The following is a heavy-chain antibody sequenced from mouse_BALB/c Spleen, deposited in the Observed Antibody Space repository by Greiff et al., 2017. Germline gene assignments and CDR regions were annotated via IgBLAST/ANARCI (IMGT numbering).Heavy chain of an antibody. CDR2: ISDGGSYT. Sequence: VQLKESGGGLVKPGGSLKLSCAASGFTFSDYYMYWVRQTPEKRLEWVATISDGGSYTYYPDSVKGRFTISRDNAKNNLYLQMSSLKSEDTAMYYCARDGVYGNYVAYWGQGTLVTVSA. CDR3: ARDGVYGNYVAY. CDR1: GFTFSDYY. D-gene: IGHD2-1*01. J-gene: IGHJ3*01. V-gene: IGHV5-4*02.